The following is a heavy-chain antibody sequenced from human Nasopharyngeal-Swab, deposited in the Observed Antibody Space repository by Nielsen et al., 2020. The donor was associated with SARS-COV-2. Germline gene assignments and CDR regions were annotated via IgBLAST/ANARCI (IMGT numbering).Heavy chain of an antibody. CDR3: ARREVGCSSTSCYDY. CDR1: GFTVSSNY. V-gene: IGHV3-53*01. D-gene: IGHD2-2*01. CDR2: IYSGGST. J-gene: IGHJ4*02. Sequence: GGSLRLSCAASGFTVSSNYMSWVRRAQGKGLEWVSVIYSGGSTYYADSVKGRFTISRDNSKNTLYLQMNSLRAEDTAVYYCARREVGCSSTSCYDYWGQGTLVTVSS.